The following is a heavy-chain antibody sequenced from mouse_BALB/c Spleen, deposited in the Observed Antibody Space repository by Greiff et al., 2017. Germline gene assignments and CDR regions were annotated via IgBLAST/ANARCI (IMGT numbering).Heavy chain of an antibody. CDR1: GYAFSSYW. D-gene: IGHD2-14*01. J-gene: IGHJ1*01. CDR2: ILPGSGST. Sequence: VQLQQSGAELMKPGASVKISCKATGYAFSSYWIEWVKQRPGHGLEWIGEILPGSGSTNYNEKFKGKATFTADTSSNTAYMQLSSLTSEDSAVYYCARGDRYDWYFDVWGAGTTVTVSS. V-gene: IGHV1-9*01. CDR3: ARGDRYDWYFDV.